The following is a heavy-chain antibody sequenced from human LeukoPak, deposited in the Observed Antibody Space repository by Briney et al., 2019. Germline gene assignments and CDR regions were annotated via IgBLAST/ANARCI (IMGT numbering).Heavy chain of an antibody. D-gene: IGHD3-3*01. CDR2: INHSGST. CDR3: ARGFTSPLYPIFGVVNWFDP. Sequence: PSETLSLTRAVYGGSFSGYYWSWIRQPPGKGLERIGEINHSGSTNYNPSLKSRVTISVDTSKNQFSLKLSSVTAADTAVYYCARGFTSPLYPIFGVVNWFDPWGQGTLVTVSS. CDR1: GGSFSGYY. J-gene: IGHJ5*02. V-gene: IGHV4-34*01.